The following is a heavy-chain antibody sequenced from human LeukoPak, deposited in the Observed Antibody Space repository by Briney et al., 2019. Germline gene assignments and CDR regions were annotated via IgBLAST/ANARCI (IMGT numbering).Heavy chain of an antibody. CDR1: GSTFTDYY. D-gene: IGHD3-16*02. J-gene: IGHJ4*02. CDR3: ARAAEPPFGGVLVSDLDY. CDR2: INPNSGGT. Sequence: ASVKVSCKASGSTFTDYYMHWVRQAPGQGLEWMGWINPNSGGTNFAQKFQGRVTMTRDTSISTAYMELNRLRSDDTAVYYCARAAEPPFGGVLVSDLDYWGQGTLVTVSS. V-gene: IGHV1-2*02.